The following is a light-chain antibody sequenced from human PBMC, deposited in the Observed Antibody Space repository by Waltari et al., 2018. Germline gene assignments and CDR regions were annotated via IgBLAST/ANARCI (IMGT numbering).Light chain of an antibody. CDR2: KAS. CDR1: QSISSW. Sequence: DIQMTQSPSTLSASVGDRVTITCRASQSISSWLACYQQKPGKATNLLLYKASTLETGAPSRFSGSGSGTDFTLTSSSLPPDDFATYYCQQYHSSPGTFGQGTKVEIK. J-gene: IGKJ1*01. CDR3: QQYHSSPGT. V-gene: IGKV1-5*03.